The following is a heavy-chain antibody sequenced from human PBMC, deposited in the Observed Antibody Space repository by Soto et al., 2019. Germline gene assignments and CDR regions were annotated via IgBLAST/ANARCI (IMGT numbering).Heavy chain of an antibody. J-gene: IGHJ6*02. CDR3: ARRLLYTSSGLDX. V-gene: IGHV4-34*01. CDR2: INNSGST. D-gene: IGHD6-6*01. Sequence: PSETLSLTFAVYGGSFSGYYWSWIRQPPGKGLEWIWEINNSGSTNYNQSLKSRVTISVDTSKNQFSLKLSSVTAADTAVYYCARRLLYTSSGLDXWGQGTLVTVS. CDR1: GGSFSGYY.